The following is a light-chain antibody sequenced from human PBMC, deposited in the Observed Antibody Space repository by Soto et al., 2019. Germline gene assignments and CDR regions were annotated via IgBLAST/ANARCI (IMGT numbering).Light chain of an antibody. Sequence: DIQMTQSPSSLSASFGDRVTMTCRASQGIGIYLAWFQQRPGNTPKLLIYAASTLQSGVPSRFSGSGSGIDFTLTISSLQPEDVATYYCQKYNSAPLTFGGGTRVEIK. CDR3: QKYNSAPLT. J-gene: IGKJ4*01. CDR1: QGIGIY. CDR2: AAS. V-gene: IGKV1-27*01.